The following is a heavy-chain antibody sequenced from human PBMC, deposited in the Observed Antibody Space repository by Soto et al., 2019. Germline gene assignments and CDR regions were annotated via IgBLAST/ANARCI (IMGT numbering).Heavy chain of an antibody. CDR1: GGSISSSSYY. J-gene: IGHJ6*02. CDR2: IYYSGST. Sequence: SETLSLTCTDSGGSISSSSYYWGWIRQPPGKGLEWIGSIYYSGSTYYNPSLKSRVTISVDTSKNQFSLKLSSVTAADTAVYYCARRVTVTTSGNYYGMDVWGQGTTVTVSS. CDR3: ARRVTVTTSGNYYGMDV. D-gene: IGHD4-17*01. V-gene: IGHV4-39*01.